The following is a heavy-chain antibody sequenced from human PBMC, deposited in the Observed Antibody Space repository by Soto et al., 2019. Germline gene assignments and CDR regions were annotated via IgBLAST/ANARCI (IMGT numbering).Heavy chain of an antibody. CDR3: ARGDHSSTDMVTYYYYGMEF. D-gene: IGHD5-18*01. Sequence: VKVSCKASGYTLTIYDINWVRQATGQGLDCMGWMNPNIGNTGYAQKFQGRVTMTRNTSISTAYMELSSMRSEDTAVYYCARGDHSSTDMVTYYYYGMEFWAQGTTVTVSS. CDR2: MNPNIGNT. V-gene: IGHV1-8*01. CDR1: GYTLTIYD. J-gene: IGHJ6*01.